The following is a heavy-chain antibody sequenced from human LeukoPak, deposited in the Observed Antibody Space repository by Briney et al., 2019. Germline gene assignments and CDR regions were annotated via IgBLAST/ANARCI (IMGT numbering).Heavy chain of an antibody. CDR2: IYSGGST. CDR3: ARFSGYDWTFDY. D-gene: IGHD5-12*01. J-gene: IGHJ4*02. Sequence: GGSLRLSCAASGFTVSSNYMSWVRQAPGKGLEWVSVIYSGGSTYYADSVKGRFTISRDNSKNTLYLQMNSLRAEDTAVYYCARFSGYDWTFDYWGQGTLVTVSS. CDR1: GFTVSSNY. V-gene: IGHV3-53*01.